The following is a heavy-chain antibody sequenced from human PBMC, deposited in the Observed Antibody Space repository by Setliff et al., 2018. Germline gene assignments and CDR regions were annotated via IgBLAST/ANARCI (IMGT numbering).Heavy chain of an antibody. CDR3: ARAAGYSSSWYHYYYGMDV. V-gene: IGHV4-39*01. CDR2: INYSGST. CDR1: GGSISSSRYY. Sequence: PSGTLSLTCTVSGGSISSSRYYWGWIRQPPGKGLEWIGSINYSGSTYYNPSLKSRVTISVETSKNQFSLKLSSVTAADTAVYYCARAAGYSSSWYHYYYGMDVWGQGTTVTVSS. D-gene: IGHD6-13*01. J-gene: IGHJ6*02.